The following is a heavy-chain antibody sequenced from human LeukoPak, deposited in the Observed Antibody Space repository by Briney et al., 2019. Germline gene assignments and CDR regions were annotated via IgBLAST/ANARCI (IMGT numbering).Heavy chain of an antibody. V-gene: IGHV1-69*04. CDR2: IIPILGIP. CDR1: GGTFSSFA. J-gene: IGHJ4*02. CDR3: ARESNPIYCTNGVCPIDS. Sequence: SVKVSCKASGGTFSSFAVSWVRQAPGQGLEWMGRIIPILGIPNYAHKFQGSVTLTADESTNTAYMELSSLRSEDTAVYYCARESNPIYCTNGVCPIDSWGQGTLVIVSS. D-gene: IGHD2-8*01.